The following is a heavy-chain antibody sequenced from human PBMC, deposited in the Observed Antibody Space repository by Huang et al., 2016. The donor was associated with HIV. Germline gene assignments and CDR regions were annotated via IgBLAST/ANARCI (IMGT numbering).Heavy chain of an antibody. CDR2: ITHTGDT. J-gene: IGHJ4*02. CDR3: VRGFSRSRSSCFDY. Sequence: QVQLQQWGAGLFRPSETLSLTCAVYGGSFNGFYWTWIRHYPGKGLGGIGEITHTGDTNYSPSLKRRVTISVDTSKNQFSLRLNSMTAADMAVYYCVRGFSRSRSSCFDYWGQGSLVTVSS. CDR1: GGSFNGFY. V-gene: IGHV4-34*01. D-gene: IGHD6-6*01.